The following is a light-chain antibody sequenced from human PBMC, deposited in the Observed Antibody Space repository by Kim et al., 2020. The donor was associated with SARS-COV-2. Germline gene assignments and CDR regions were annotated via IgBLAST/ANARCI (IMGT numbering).Light chain of an antibody. CDR3: QQYKSYPPA. V-gene: IGKV1-16*02. CDR2: GAS. Sequence: ASMGESVTLGCGERQGMRNFLAVLQQSTGKAPRSLICGASSAQRGVPKNFRGSGSETDFTLNLPNLEPEDFETYYCQQYKSYPPAFGQGTRL. J-gene: IGKJ2*01. CDR1: QGMRNF.